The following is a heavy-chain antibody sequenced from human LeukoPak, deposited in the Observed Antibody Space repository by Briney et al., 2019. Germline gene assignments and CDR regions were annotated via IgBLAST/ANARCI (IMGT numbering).Heavy chain of an antibody. V-gene: IGHV1-69*05. CDR3: ARGFGGYDAFDY. J-gene: IGHJ4*02. CDR1: GGTFSSYA. CDR2: IIPIFGTA. D-gene: IGHD5-12*01. Sequence: GASVKVSCKASGGTFSSYAISWVRQAPGQGLEWMGGIIPIFGTANYAQKFQGRVTITTDESTSTAYMELSSLRSEDTAVYYCARGFGGYDAFDYWGQGTLVTVSS.